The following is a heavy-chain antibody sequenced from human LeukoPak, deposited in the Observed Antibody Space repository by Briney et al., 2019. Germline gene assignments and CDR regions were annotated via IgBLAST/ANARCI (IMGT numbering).Heavy chain of an antibody. CDR3: ARDGGIAAAGYYYYYMDV. D-gene: IGHD6-13*01. CDR1: GGTFSSYA. V-gene: IGHV1-69*04. Sequence: ASVKVSCKASGGTFSSYAISWVRQAPGQGLEWMGRIIPILGIANYAQKFQGRVTITADESTSTAYMELSSLRSEDTAVYYCARDGGIAAAGYYYYYMDVWGKGTTVTVSS. J-gene: IGHJ6*03. CDR2: IIPILGIA.